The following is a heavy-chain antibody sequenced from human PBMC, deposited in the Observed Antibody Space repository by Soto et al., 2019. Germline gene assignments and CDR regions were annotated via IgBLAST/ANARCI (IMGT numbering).Heavy chain of an antibody. Sequence: ASVKVSCKASGYTFTSYYMHWVRQAPGQGLEWMGIINPSGGSTSYAQKFQGRVTMTRDTSTSTVYMELSSLRSEDTAVYYCARDQGYCSSTSCHGFDYWGQGTLVTVSS. CDR1: GYTFTSYY. D-gene: IGHD2-2*01. J-gene: IGHJ4*02. CDR3: ARDQGYCSSTSCHGFDY. V-gene: IGHV1-46*01. CDR2: INPSGGST.